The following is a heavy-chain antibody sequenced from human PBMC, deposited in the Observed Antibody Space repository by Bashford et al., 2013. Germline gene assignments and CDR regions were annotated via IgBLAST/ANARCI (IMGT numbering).Heavy chain of an antibody. V-gene: IGHV3-48*03. J-gene: IGHJ6*02. CDR1: GFTFSSYE. D-gene: IGHD2-2*03. Sequence: GSLRLSCAASGFTFSSYEMNWVRQAPGKGLEWVSYISSSGSTIYYADSVKGRFTISRDNAKNSVSLHMNSLRAEDTALYYCARLDGYCSGTSCLGGLDVWGQGTTVTVSS. CDR3: ARLDGYCSGTSCLGGLDV. CDR2: ISSSGSTI.